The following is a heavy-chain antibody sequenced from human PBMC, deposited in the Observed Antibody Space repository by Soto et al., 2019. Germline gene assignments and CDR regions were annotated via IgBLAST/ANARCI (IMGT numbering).Heavy chain of an antibody. V-gene: IGHV4-31*01. Sequence: QVHLQESGPGLVRPSETLSLSCSVSGASMATGGHYYNWIRHLPGKGLEWIGYIYYSGATHYSPSLRPLATISIDTSKNQFSLRLISVTAADTALYFCARDKDLEPTVWRYWGQGIQVTVS. CDR3: ARDKDLEPTVWRY. J-gene: IGHJ4*02. D-gene: IGHD1-1*01. CDR2: IYYSGAT. CDR1: GASMATGGHY.